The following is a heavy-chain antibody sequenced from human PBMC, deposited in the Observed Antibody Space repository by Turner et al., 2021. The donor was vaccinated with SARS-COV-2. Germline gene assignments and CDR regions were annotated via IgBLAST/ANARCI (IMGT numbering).Heavy chain of an antibody. CDR3: ATPSVSYDSSGYFHFDL. V-gene: IGHV4-39*01. CDR2: IDYGGST. D-gene: IGHD3-22*01. J-gene: IGHJ2*01. Sequence: QLQLQESGPGLVKPSETLSLTCTVAGRSICSSSYYWGWIRQPPGKGLAWIGSIDYGGSTNYNPSLKSRVTISVDTSKNQFSLKLSSVTAADTAVYYCATPSVSYDSSGYFHFDLWGRGTLVTVSS. CDR1: GRSICSSSYY.